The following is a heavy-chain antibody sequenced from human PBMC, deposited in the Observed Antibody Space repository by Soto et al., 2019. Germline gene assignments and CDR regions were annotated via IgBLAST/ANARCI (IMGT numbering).Heavy chain of an antibody. Sequence: GGSLRLSCAASGFTFSTYAMSWVRQAPGKGLEWVSAIIGSGGVTYYADSVKGRLTISRDNSKNTLYLQMNSLRAEDTAVYYCAKRDSSGFYYFDYWGQGTLVTVSS. CDR3: AKRDSSGFYYFDY. CDR1: GFTFSTYA. D-gene: IGHD6-19*01. CDR2: IIGSGGVT. J-gene: IGHJ4*02. V-gene: IGHV3-23*01.